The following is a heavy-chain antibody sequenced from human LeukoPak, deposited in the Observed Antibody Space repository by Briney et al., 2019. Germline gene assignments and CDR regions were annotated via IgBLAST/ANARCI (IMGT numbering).Heavy chain of an antibody. CDR3: ARVSRIVGATEWFDP. CDR2: IYHSGST. J-gene: IGHJ5*02. Sequence: SETLSLNCTVSGYSISSGYYWGWIRQPPGKGLEWIGSIYHSGSTYYNPSLKSRVTISVDTSKNQFSLKLSSVTAADTAVYYCARVSRIVGATEWFDPWGQGTLVTVSS. CDR1: GYSISSGYY. V-gene: IGHV4-38-2*02. D-gene: IGHD1-26*01.